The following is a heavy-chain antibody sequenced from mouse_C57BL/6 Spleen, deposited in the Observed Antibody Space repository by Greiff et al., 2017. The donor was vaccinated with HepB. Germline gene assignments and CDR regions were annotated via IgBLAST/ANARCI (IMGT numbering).Heavy chain of an antibody. J-gene: IGHJ4*01. D-gene: IGHD3-3*01. Sequence: VKLVESGPGLVAPSQRLSITCTVSGFSLTSYGVDWVRQSPGKGLEWLGVIWGVGSTNYNSALKSRLSISKDNSKSQVFLKMNSLQTGDTAMYYCASDGLGSDYYAMDYWGQGTSVTVSS. V-gene: IGHV2-6*01. CDR3: ASDGLGSDYYAMDY. CDR1: GFSLTSYG. CDR2: IWGVGST.